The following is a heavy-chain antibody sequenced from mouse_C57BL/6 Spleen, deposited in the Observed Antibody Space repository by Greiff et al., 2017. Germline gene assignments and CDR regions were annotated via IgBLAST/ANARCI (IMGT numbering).Heavy chain of an antibody. Sequence: VQLKQSGPELVKPGASVTIPCKASGYTFTDYNMDWVKQSPGQSLEWIGDINPNNGGTIYNQKFKGKATLTVDKSSSTAYMELRSLTSEDTAVYYCARTLIYDYGSSYGNYYAMDYWGQGTSVTVSS. CDR1: GYTFTDYN. CDR2: INPNNGGT. J-gene: IGHJ4*01. V-gene: IGHV1-18*01. CDR3: ARTLIYDYGSSYGNYYAMDY. D-gene: IGHD1-1*01.